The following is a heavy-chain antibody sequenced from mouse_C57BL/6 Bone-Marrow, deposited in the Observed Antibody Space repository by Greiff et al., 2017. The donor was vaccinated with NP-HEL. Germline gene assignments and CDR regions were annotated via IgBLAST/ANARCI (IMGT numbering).Heavy chain of an antibody. V-gene: IGHV3-6*01. CDR3: ARARWLLRPDY. CDR1: GYSITSGYY. D-gene: IGHD2-3*01. CDR2: ISYDGSN. Sequence: EVKLQESGPGLVKPSQSLSLTCSVTGYSITSGYYWNWIRQFPGNKLEWMGYISYDGSNNYNPSLKNRISITRDTSKNQCFLKLNSVTTEDTATYNCARARWLLRPDYWGQGTTLTVSS. J-gene: IGHJ2*01.